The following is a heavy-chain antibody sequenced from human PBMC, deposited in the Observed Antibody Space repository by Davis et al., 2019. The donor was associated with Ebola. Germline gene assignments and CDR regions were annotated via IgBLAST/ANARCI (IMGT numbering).Heavy chain of an antibody. V-gene: IGHV3-30*03. CDR1: GFTFSSYG. CDR3: AIVSQYSTVVTPWYYFDY. J-gene: IGHJ4*02. Sequence: GESLKISCAASGFTFSSYGMHWVRQAPGKGLEWVAVISYDGSNKYYADSVKGRFTISRDNSKNTLYLQMNSLRAEDTAVYYCAIVSQYSTVVTPWYYFDYWGQGTLVTVSS. CDR2: ISYDGSNK. D-gene: IGHD4-23*01.